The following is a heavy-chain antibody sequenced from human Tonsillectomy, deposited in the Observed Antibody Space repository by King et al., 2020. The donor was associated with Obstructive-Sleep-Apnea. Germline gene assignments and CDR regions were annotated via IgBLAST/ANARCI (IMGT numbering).Heavy chain of an antibody. V-gene: IGHV4-39*07. CDR1: GGSISSSRYY. D-gene: IGHD1-1*01. CDR3: AREEGYRVY. CDR2: IYYIGRT. Sequence: QLQESGPGLVKPSETLSLTCTVSGGSISSSRYYWGWIRQPPGKGLEWIGSIYYIGRTYQNPSLKSRVTISLDTSKNQFSLKLTSVTAADTAVHYCAREEGYRVYWGQGTLVTVSS. J-gene: IGHJ4*02.